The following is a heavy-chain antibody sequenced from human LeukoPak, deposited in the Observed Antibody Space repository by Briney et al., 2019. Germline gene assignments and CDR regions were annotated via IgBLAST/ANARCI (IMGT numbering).Heavy chain of an antibody. D-gene: IGHD3-10*02. CDR3: AELGITMIGGV. CDR2: ISSSGSTI. Sequence: GGSLRLSFAASGFPFSSYEMNWVRQAPGKGLEGVSYISSSGSTIYYADSVKGRFTISRDNAKNSLYLQMNSLRAEDTAVYYCAELGITMIGGVWGKGTTVTISS. CDR1: GFPFSSYE. J-gene: IGHJ6*04. V-gene: IGHV3-48*03.